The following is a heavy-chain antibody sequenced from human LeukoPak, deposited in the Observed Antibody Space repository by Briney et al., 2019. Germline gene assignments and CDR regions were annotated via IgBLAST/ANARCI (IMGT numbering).Heavy chain of an antibody. D-gene: IGHD3-22*01. J-gene: IGHJ4*02. V-gene: IGHV4-34*01. Sequence: SETLSLTCAVYGGSFSGYYWSWIRQPPGKGLEWIGEINHSGSTNYNPSLKSRVTISVDTSKNQFSLKLSSVTAADTAVYYCARGRASRYSSGYFDYWGQGTLVTVSS. CDR1: GGSFSGYY. CDR2: INHSGST. CDR3: ARGRASRYSSGYFDY.